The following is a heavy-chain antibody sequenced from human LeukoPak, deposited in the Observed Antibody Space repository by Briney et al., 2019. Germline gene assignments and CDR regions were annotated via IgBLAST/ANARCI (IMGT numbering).Heavy chain of an antibody. Sequence: SETLSLTCTVSGGSISSYYWSWIRQPPGKGLEWIGYIYYSGSTNCNPSLKSRVTISVDTSKNQFSLKLSSVTAADTAVYYCARSSSGYYLHFQHWGQGTLVTVSS. D-gene: IGHD3-22*01. J-gene: IGHJ1*01. CDR1: GGSISSYY. CDR2: IYYSGST. V-gene: IGHV4-59*01. CDR3: ARSSSGYYLHFQH.